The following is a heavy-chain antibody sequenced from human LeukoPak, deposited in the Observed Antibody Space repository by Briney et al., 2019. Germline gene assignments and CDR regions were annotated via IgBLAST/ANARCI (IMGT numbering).Heavy chain of an antibody. CDR1: GYTFTSYD. Sequence: GASVKVSCKASGYTFTSYDINWVRQATGQGLEWMGWMNPNSGNTGYAQKFQGRVTMTRNTSISTAYMELSSLRSEDTAVYYCARVSPYYGSGSYYASPWGQGTLVTVSS. J-gene: IGHJ5*02. CDR3: ARVSPYYGSGSYYASP. D-gene: IGHD3-10*01. V-gene: IGHV1-8*01. CDR2: MNPNSGNT.